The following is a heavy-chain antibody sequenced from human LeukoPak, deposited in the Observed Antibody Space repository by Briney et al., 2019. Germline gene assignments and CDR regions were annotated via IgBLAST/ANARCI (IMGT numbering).Heavy chain of an antibody. V-gene: IGHV4-34*01. CDR1: GGSFSGYY. Sequence: PSETLSLTCAVYGGSFSGYYRSWIRQPPGKGLEWIGEINHSGSTNYNPSLKSRVTISVDTSKNQFSLKLSSVTAADTAVYYCARSAWRRYFDLWGRGTLVTVSS. CDR3: ARSAWRRYFDL. CDR2: INHSGST. D-gene: IGHD5-12*01. J-gene: IGHJ2*01.